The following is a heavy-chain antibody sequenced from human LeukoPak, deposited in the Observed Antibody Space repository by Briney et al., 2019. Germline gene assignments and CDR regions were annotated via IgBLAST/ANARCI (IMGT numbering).Heavy chain of an antibody. V-gene: IGHV4-31*03. Sequence: SQTLSLTCTVSGGSISSGGYYWSWIRQHPGKGXXXXGYIYYSGSTYYNPSLKSRVTISVDTSKNQFSLKLSSVTAADTAVYYCAREGVAYSSSSGPDYWGQGTLVTVSS. CDR2: IYYSGST. J-gene: IGHJ4*02. CDR3: AREGVAYSSSSGPDY. D-gene: IGHD6-6*01. CDR1: GGSISSGGYY.